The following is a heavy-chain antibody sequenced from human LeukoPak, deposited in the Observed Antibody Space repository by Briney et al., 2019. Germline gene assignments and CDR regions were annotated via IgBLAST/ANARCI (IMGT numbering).Heavy chain of an antibody. CDR1: GFTFSGFA. D-gene: IGHD3-10*01. CDR3: AKDLYRGITMVRGVADY. CDR2: ISGSGGST. Sequence: GGSLRLSCAASGFTFSGFAMSWVRQAPGKGLEWVSAISGSGGSTYYADSVKGRFTISRDNSKNTLYLQMNSLRAEDTAVYYCAKDLYRGITMVRGVADYWGQGTLVTVSS. J-gene: IGHJ4*02. V-gene: IGHV3-23*01.